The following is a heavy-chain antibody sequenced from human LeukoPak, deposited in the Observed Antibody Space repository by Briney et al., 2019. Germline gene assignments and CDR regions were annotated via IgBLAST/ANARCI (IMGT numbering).Heavy chain of an antibody. J-gene: IGHJ5*02. Sequence: PGGSLRLSCAASGFTFDDYAMYWVRQPPGKGLEWIGYIYYSGSTNYNPSLKSRVTISVDTSKNQFSLKLSSVTAADTAVYYCARLNWNEHSAFDPWGQGTLVTVSS. CDR3: ARLNWNEHSAFDP. CDR1: GFTFDDYA. CDR2: IYYSGST. D-gene: IGHD1-1*01. V-gene: IGHV4-59*08.